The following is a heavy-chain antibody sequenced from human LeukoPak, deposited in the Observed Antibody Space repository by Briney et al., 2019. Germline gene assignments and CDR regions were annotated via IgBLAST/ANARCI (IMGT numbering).Heavy chain of an antibody. V-gene: IGHV1-46*03. Sequence: ASVKVSCEASGYTFTSYYMHWVRQAPGQGLEWMGIINPSGGSTSYAQKFQGRVTMTRDTSTSTVYMELSSLRSEDTAVYYCARGDYDFWSGYLHYFDYWGQGTLVTVSS. CDR3: ARGDYDFWSGYLHYFDY. CDR2: INPSGGST. CDR1: GYTFTSYY. J-gene: IGHJ4*02. D-gene: IGHD3-3*01.